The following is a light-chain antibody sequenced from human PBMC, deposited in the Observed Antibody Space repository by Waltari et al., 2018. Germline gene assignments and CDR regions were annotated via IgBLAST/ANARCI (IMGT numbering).Light chain of an antibody. CDR3: SSYTASRLYV. Sequence: QSALTQPASVSGSPGQSITISCTGTSSDVGGYNYVSWYQQYPGKAPKLVIHDASSRPSGTSDRFSGSKSGNTASLIISGLQADDEADYYCSSYTASRLYVFGTGTKVTVL. CDR2: DAS. J-gene: IGLJ1*01. CDR1: SSDVGGYNY. V-gene: IGLV2-14*03.